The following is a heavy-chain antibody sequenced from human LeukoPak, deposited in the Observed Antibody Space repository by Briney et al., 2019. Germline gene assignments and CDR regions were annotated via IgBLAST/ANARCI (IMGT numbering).Heavy chain of an antibody. J-gene: IGHJ4*02. V-gene: IGHV3-66*02. CDR2: FYSGGST. CDR1: GFTVSSNY. CDR3: ASFIWFGELSADY. Sequence: GGSLRLSCAASGFTVSSNYMSWVRQAPGKGLEWVSVFYSGGSTYYADSVKGRFTISRDNSKNTLYLQMNSLRAEDTAVYYCASFIWFGELSADYWGQGTLVTVSS. D-gene: IGHD3-10*01.